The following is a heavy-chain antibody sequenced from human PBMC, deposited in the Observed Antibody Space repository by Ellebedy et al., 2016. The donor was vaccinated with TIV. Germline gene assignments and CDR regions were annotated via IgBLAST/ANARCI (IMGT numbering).Heavy chain of an antibody. CDR2: INHSGST. V-gene: IGHV4-34*01. Sequence: GSLRLSXAVYGGSFSGYYWSWIRQPPGKGLEWIGEINHSGSTNYNPSLKSRVTISVDTSKNQFSLKLSSVTAADTAVYYCARGERAAMVIFFYWGQGTLVTVSS. CDR3: ARGERAAMVIFFY. J-gene: IGHJ4*02. D-gene: IGHD5-18*01. CDR1: GGSFSGYY.